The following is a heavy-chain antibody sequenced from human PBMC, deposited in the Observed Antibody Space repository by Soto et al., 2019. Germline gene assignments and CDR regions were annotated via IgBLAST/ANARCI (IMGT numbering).Heavy chain of an antibody. V-gene: IGHV4-30-2*01. CDR3: AGGVRFLEWLLN. CDR1: GVSINSAGYC. D-gene: IGHD3-3*01. Sequence: QVQLQKSGSGLVKPSQTLSLTCTVSGVSINSAGYCWSWIRQPPGKGLEWIGCIYYSGSPYYNPSLKSRVTISMDGSSNQFSLKLNSVTAADTAVYFCAGGVRFLEWLLNWGQGALVTVSS. CDR2: IYYSGSP. J-gene: IGHJ4*02.